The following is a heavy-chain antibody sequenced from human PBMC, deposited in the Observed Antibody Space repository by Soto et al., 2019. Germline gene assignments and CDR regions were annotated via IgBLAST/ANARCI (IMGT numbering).Heavy chain of an antibody. V-gene: IGHV1-69*02. Sequence: QVQLVQSGAEVKPPGSSVKVSCKASGGAFISYTINWVRQAPGRRLEWMGRIIPILNVTNYAQTFQGRVTITADKSTRTAYMELSSLRSEETAVYFCAKGAGDFDYWGQGTLVTVSS. CDR3: AKGAGDFDY. CDR1: GGAFISYT. CDR2: IIPILNVT. J-gene: IGHJ4*02.